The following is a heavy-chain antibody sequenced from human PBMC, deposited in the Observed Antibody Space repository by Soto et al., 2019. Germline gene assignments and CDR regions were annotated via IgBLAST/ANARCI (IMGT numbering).Heavy chain of an antibody. CDR2: IDLDIGDT. CDR1: GHTFTGHH. V-gene: IGHV1-2*02. CDR3: ALEPTGTAGFDY. J-gene: IGHJ4*02. Sequence: QVQMVQSGAEVRKPGPSVKVSCKASGHTFTGHHMPWGRQAPGQGLEWMGLIDLDIGDTKYAQKFQGRVTSTSDTSITTAYMELRGLRSDDTAVYYCALEPTGTAGFDYWGQGTLVTVSS. D-gene: IGHD2-21*02.